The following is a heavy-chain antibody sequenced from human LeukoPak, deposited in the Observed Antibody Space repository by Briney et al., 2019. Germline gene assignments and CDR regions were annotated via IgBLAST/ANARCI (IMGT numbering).Heavy chain of an antibody. Sequence: EASVKVSCKAPGYTFTSYDINWVRQATGQGLEWMGWMNPNSGNTGYAQKFQGRVTMTRNTSISTAYMELSSLRSEDTAVYYCASSDCSGGSCYSDDAFDIWGQGTMVTVSS. CDR3: ASSDCSGGSCYSDDAFDI. CDR2: MNPNSGNT. J-gene: IGHJ3*02. V-gene: IGHV1-8*01. D-gene: IGHD2-15*01. CDR1: GYTFTSYD.